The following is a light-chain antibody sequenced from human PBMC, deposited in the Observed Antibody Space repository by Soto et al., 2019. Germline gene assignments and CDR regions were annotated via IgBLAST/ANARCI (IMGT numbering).Light chain of an antibody. V-gene: IGKV4-1*01. CDR3: QQYYTTLALT. J-gene: IGKJ4*01. CDR1: QTILYSSNNKNC. CDR2: WAS. Sequence: DIVMTQSPDSLAVSLGERATINCKSSQTILYSSNNKNCLAWYQQKPGQPPKLLMYWASTRESGVPDRFSGSGCGTDFTLTISSLQAEDAAVYYCQQYYTTLALTFGGGTKVEIK.